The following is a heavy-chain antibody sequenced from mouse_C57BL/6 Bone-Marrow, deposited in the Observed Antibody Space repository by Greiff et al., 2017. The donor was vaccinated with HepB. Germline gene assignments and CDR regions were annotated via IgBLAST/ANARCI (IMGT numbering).Heavy chain of an antibody. D-gene: IGHD4-1*01. CDR3: ASQSGTEDY. CDR1: GYTFTSYW. CDR2: IHPNSGST. V-gene: IGHV1-64*01. J-gene: IGHJ2*01. Sequence: QVQLQQPGAELVKPGASVKLSCKASGYTFTSYWMHWVKQRPGQGLEWSGSIHPNSGSTNYNEKFKSKATLTVDKSPSTAYMQLSSLTSEDSAVYYCASQSGTEDYWGQGTTLTVSS.